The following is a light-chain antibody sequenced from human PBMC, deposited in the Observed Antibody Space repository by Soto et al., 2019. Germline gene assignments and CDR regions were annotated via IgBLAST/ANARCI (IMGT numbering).Light chain of an antibody. Sequence: EIVMTQSXATLSVSPGERATLSCRASQSVSSNLAWFQQRPAQAPRLLIYGASTRATGIPARFSGSGSGTEFTLTISSLQSEDFAVYXXQXYNNWPLTFGPGTKVDIK. V-gene: IGKV3-15*01. CDR3: QXYNNWPLT. CDR1: QSVSSN. CDR2: GAS. J-gene: IGKJ3*01.